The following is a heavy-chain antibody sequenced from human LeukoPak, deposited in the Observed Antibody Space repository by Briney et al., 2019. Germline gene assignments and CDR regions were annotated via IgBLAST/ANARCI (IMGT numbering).Heavy chain of an antibody. Sequence: PGGSLRLSCAASGFTFSCFWMSWVRQAPGKGLEWVANIKQDATEKYYIDSVKGRFTISRDNVQNSLYLQMDSLRVEDTAVYYCARDKPRDSVAGSNFDYWGQGILVTVSS. J-gene: IGHJ4*02. CDR1: GFTFSCFW. D-gene: IGHD6-19*01. CDR3: ARDKPRDSVAGSNFDY. V-gene: IGHV3-7*01. CDR2: IKQDATEK.